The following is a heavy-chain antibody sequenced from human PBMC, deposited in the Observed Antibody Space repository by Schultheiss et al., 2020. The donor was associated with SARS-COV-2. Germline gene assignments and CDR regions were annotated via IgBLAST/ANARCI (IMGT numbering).Heavy chain of an antibody. CDR2: ISYDGRNT. CDR3: TTDLSYGYWGVWDY. Sequence: GGSLRLSCAASGFTFSHAWMNWVRQAPGKGLEWVAVISYDGRNTYYVDSVKGRFTISRDNSKNTLYLQMNSLKTEDTAVYYCTTDLSYGYWGVWDYWGQGTLVTVSS. J-gene: IGHJ4*02. V-gene: IGHV3-30*03. CDR1: GFTFSHAW. D-gene: IGHD5-18*01.